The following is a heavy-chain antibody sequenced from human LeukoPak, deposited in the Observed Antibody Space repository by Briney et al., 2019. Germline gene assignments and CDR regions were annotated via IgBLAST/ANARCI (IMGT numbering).Heavy chain of an antibody. D-gene: IGHD4-23*01. V-gene: IGHV3-23*01. J-gene: IGHJ4*02. CDR2: ISPTTGTT. Sequence: GGSLRLSCAASGFTFSSYAMSWIRQPPGQGLEWLSAISPTTGTTFYADSVKGRLTIYRDNSKNTLYLQMKSLRAEDTAIYYCATKTSYGGRYFGYWGQGTLVTGSS. CDR3: ATKTSYGGRYFGY. CDR1: GFTFSSYA.